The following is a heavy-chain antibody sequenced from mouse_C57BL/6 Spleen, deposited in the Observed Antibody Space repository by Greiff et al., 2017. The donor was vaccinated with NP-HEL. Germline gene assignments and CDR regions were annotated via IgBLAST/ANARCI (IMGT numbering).Heavy chain of an antibody. CDR2: IDPETGGT. CDR1: GYTFTDYE. Sequence: QVQLQQSGAELVRPGASVTLSCKASGYTFTDYEMHWVKQTPVHGLEWIGAIDPETGGTAYNQKFKGKAILTADKSSSTAYMELRSLTSEDSAVYYCTSTYYTHDYWGQGTTLTVSS. D-gene: IGHD2-12*01. CDR3: TSTYYTHDY. J-gene: IGHJ2*01. V-gene: IGHV1-15*01.